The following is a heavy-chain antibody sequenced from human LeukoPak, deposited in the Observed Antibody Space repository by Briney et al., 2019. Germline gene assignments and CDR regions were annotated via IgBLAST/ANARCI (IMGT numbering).Heavy chain of an antibody. CDR2: IIPIFGTA. CDR3: ARGNTIVGATTAYNAFDY. V-gene: IGHV1-69*05. CDR1: GGTFSSYA. Sequence: SVKVSCKASGGTFSSYAISWVRQAPGQGLEWMGGIIPIFGTANYAQKFQGRVTITTDESTSTAYMELSSLRSEDTAVYYCARGNTIVGATTAYNAFDYWGQGTLVTVSS. D-gene: IGHD1-26*01. J-gene: IGHJ4*02.